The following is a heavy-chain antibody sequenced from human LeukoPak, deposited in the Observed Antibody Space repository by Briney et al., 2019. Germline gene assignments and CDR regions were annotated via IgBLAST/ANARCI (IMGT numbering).Heavy chain of an antibody. V-gene: IGHV3-7*01. CDR2: INQNGGEK. CDR1: GPTFSGYW. Sequence: GGSLRLSCADSGPTFSGYWMNWVRQAPGKGLEWVANINQNGGEKYYVDSVKGRFTISRDNGKNSLYLQMNSLRAGDTAVYYCARYRHLGYWGQGTLVTVSS. J-gene: IGHJ4*02. CDR3: ARYRHLGY.